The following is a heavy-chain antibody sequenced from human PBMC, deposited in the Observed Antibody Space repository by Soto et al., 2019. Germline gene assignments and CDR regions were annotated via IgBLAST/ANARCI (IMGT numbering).Heavy chain of an antibody. CDR3: ARVGGLAARTFDY. D-gene: IGHD6-6*01. J-gene: IGHJ4*02. V-gene: IGHV3-30-3*01. Sequence: ALILSCAASGFTLSSYAMNWVRQAPGKGLEWVAIISYDGSNKHYADSVKGRFTISRDNSKNTLYLQMNSLSPADTAVYYCARVGGLAARTFDYWGPGTLVTVSS. CDR2: ISYDGSNK. CDR1: GFTLSSYA.